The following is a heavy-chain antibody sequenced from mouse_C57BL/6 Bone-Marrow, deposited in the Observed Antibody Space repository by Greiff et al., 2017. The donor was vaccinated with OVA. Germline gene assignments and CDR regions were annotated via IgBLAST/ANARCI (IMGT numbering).Heavy chain of an antibody. J-gene: IGHJ3*01. CDR1: GFNIKDDY. CDR3: TPRDYDALFAY. Sequence: EVQLQQSGAELVRPGASVKLSCTASGFNIKDDYMHWVKQRPEQGLEWIGWIDPENGDTEYASKFQGKATITADTSSNTAYLQLSSLTSEDTAVYYCTPRDYDALFAYWGQGTLVTVSA. CDR2: IDPENGDT. V-gene: IGHV14-4*01. D-gene: IGHD2-4*01.